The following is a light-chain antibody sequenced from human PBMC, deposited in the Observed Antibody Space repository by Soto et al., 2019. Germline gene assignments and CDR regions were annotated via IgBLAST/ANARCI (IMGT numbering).Light chain of an antibody. Sequence: DIQMTQSPSILSASVGDRVTITCRASQSIIRWLAWYQQKPGKAPKLLIFDAFSLESGVPSRFSGSRSGTEFTLTISSLQPDDYATCYCQQYNSYSPLTFGGGTKVDIK. CDR1: QSIIRW. CDR2: DAF. V-gene: IGKV1-5*01. CDR3: QQYNSYSPLT. J-gene: IGKJ4*01.